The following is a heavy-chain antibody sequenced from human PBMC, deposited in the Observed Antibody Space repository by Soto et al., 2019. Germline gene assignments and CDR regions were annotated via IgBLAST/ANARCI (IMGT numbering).Heavy chain of an antibody. CDR1: GFTFSSHG. CDR3: AKDRGIEGSSVRAFDV. D-gene: IGHD1-26*01. V-gene: IGHV3-23*01. Sequence: VGSLRLSCTASGFTFSSHGMNWVRQAPGKGLEWVSFLSGSAGITFHADSVKGRFTISRDNSKNTLYLQMNSLRAEDTAVYYCAKDRGIEGSSVRAFDVWGQGTMVTVSS. CDR2: LSGSAGIT. J-gene: IGHJ3*01.